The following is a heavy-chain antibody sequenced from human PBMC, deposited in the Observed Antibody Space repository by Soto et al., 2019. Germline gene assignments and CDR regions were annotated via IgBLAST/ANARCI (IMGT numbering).Heavy chain of an antibody. CDR3: ARDGHGGYVSDFDY. D-gene: IGHD5-12*01. V-gene: IGHV1-18*01. Sequence: ASVKVSCTASGYTFTSYGISCVRQAPGQGLEWMGWISAYNGNTNYAQKLQGRVTMTTDTSTSTAYMELRSLRSDDTAVYYCARDGHGGYVSDFDYWGQGTLVTVSS. J-gene: IGHJ4*02. CDR2: ISAYNGNT. CDR1: GYTFTSYG.